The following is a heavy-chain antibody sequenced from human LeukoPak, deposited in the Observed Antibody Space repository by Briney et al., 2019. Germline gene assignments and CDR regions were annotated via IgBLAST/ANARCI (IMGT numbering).Heavy chain of an antibody. Sequence: SETLSLTCTVSGGSISSHYWSWIRQPAGKGLEWIGRIYTSGSTNYNPSLKSRVTMSVDTSKNQFSLKLSSVTAADTAVYYCARGYCSGGSCYSHYYYNYMDVWGKGTTVTVSS. J-gene: IGHJ6*03. CDR1: GGSISSHY. CDR3: ARGYCSGGSCYSHYYYNYMDV. D-gene: IGHD2-15*01. CDR2: IYTSGST. V-gene: IGHV4-4*07.